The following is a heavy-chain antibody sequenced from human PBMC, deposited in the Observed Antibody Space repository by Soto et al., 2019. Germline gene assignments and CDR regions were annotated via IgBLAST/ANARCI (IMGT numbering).Heavy chain of an antibody. CDR3: ARVEEGYDFWSGYRKSYYFDY. CDR2: IIPIFGTA. J-gene: IGHJ4*02. V-gene: IGHV1-69*13. Sequence: GASVKVSCKASGGTFSSYAISWVRQAPGQGLEWMGGIIPIFGTANYAQKFQGRVTITADESTSTAYMELSSLRSEDTAVYYCARVEEGYDFWSGYRKSYYFDYWGQGTLVTVSS. CDR1: GGTFSSYA. D-gene: IGHD3-3*01.